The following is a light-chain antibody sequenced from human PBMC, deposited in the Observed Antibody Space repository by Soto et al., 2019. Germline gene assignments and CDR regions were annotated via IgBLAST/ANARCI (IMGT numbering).Light chain of an antibody. J-gene: IGKJ5*01. V-gene: IGKV3-20*01. CDR2: GAS. CDR1: QTVNSNY. Sequence: EIVMTQSPATLSVSTGERATLSCRASQTVNSNYLGWYQQKPGQAPRLVIYGASSRAAGIPDRLSGSGSGTDFTLTISRLEPGDFAVYYCQQYATSPITFGQGTRLEI. CDR3: QQYATSPIT.